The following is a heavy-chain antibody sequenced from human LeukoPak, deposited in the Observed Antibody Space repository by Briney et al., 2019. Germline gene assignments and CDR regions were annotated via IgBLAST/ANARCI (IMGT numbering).Heavy chain of an antibody. Sequence: GGSLRLSCAASGFTFSNYAMHWVRQAPGKGLEWVAVVSYDGNNLYYADSVKGRFPISRDNSKNTLYLQMNSLRLEDTAVYYCARDLNPQYYYGMDVWGQGTTVTVSS. D-gene: IGHD1-14*01. CDR2: VSYDGNNL. V-gene: IGHV3-30-3*01. CDR3: ARDLNPQYYYGMDV. CDR1: GFTFSNYA. J-gene: IGHJ6*02.